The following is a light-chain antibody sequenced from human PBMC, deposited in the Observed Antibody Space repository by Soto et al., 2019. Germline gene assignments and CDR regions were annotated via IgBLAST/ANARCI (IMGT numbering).Light chain of an antibody. CDR1: QGISSN. Sequence: EIVLTQSPATLFVSPGERATLSCRASQGISSNLAWYQQKPGQAPRLLIYGASTRATGIPARFSGSGSGTEFTLTISRLEPEDFAVYYCQQYGSSPLTFGGGTKVEI. V-gene: IGKV3-15*01. CDR2: GAS. CDR3: QQYGSSPLT. J-gene: IGKJ4*01.